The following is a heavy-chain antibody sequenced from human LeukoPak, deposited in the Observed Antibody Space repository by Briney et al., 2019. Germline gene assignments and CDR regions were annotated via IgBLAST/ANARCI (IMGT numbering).Heavy chain of an antibody. CDR1: GYTLTELS. D-gene: IGHD3-10*01. J-gene: IGHJ4*02. V-gene: IGHV1-24*01. Sequence: ASVKVSCKVSGYTLTELSMHWVRQAPGKGLEWMGGFDPEDGETIYAQKFQGRVTMTEDTSTDTAYMELSRLRSDDTAVYYCARGRYYGSGSYYDYWGQGTLVTVSS. CDR3: ARGRYYGSGSYYDY. CDR2: FDPEDGET.